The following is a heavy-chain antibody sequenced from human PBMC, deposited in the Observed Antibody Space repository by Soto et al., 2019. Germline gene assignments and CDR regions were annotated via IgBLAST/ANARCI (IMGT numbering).Heavy chain of an antibody. J-gene: IGHJ6*02. CDR1: GGTFSSYA. V-gene: IGHV1-69*13. CDR3: ARDREVAGGYCSGGSCPGIYYYGMDV. D-gene: IGHD2-15*01. CDR2: IIPIFGTA. Sequence: GASVKVSCKASGGTFSSYAISWVRQAPGQGLEWMGGIIPIFGTANYAQKFQGRVTITADESTSTAYMELSSLRSEDTAVYYCARDREVAGGYCSGGSCPGIYYYGMDVWGQGTTVTVSS.